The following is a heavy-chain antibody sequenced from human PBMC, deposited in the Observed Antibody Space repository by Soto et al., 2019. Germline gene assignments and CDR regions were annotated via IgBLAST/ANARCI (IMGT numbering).Heavy chain of an antibody. Sequence: QVQLQQWGAGLLKPSETLSLTCAVYGGSFSGYYWSWIRQPPGKGLEWIGEINHSGSTNYNPSLKGRVTISVDTSKNHFSLKLSSVTDADAAVYYCASARYSYDYWGQGTLVTVSS. CDR3: ASARYSYDY. CDR2: INHSGST. D-gene: IGHD5-18*01. V-gene: IGHV4-34*01. J-gene: IGHJ4*02. CDR1: GGSFSGYY.